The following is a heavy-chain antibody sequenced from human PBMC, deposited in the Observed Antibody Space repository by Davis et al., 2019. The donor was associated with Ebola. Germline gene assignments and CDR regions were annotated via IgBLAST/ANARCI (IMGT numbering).Heavy chain of an antibody. D-gene: IGHD1-1*01. J-gene: IGHJ4*02. Sequence: GESLKISCAASGFIVSNNYMSWVRQAPGKGLEWVSSIFSGGSTYYADSVKGRFTISRDNSKNTLYLQMNSLRAEDTALYYCARVGNGDYLDYWGQGTLVTVSS. V-gene: IGHV3-66*01. CDR1: GFIVSNNY. CDR2: IFSGGST. CDR3: ARVGNGDYLDY.